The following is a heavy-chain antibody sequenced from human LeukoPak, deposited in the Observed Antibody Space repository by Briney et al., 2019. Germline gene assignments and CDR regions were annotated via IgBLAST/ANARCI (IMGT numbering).Heavy chain of an antibody. J-gene: IGHJ4*02. CDR2: ISYDGSNK. Sequence: GGSLRLSCAASGFTFSSYAMHWVRQAPGKGLEWVAVISYDGSNKYYADSVKGRFTISRDNSKNTLYLQMNSLRAEDTAVYYCARDDSNYYGSGSYGEAFDYWGQGTLVTVSS. CDR1: GFTFSSYA. CDR3: ARDDSNYYGSGSYGEAFDY. V-gene: IGHV3-30*04. D-gene: IGHD3-10*01.